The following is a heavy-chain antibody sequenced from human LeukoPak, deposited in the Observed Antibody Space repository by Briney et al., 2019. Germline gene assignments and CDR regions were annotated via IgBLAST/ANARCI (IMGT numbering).Heavy chain of an antibody. D-gene: IGHD3-10*01. CDR3: AKGGFGFGELKFDY. V-gene: IGHV3-23*01. Sequence: AESLTLSCAASGITFSSYAMSWVRQAPGKGLEWVSGISGSGARTYYADSVKGWITISRDNSKNRMYLQMNSLRAEDTAVYHCAKGGFGFGELKFDYWGQGTLVTVSS. CDR2: ISGSGART. J-gene: IGHJ4*02. CDR1: GITFSSYA.